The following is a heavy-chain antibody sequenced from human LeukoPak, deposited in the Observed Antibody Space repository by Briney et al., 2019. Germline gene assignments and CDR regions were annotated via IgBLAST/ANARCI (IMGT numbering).Heavy chain of an antibody. J-gene: IGHJ4*02. CDR3: ASSSSSWYLCFDY. V-gene: IGHV4-59*08. Sequence: PSETLSLTCTVSGGSISSYYWSWIRQPPGKGLEWIGYIYYSGSTNYNPSLKSRVTISVGTSKNQFSLKLSSVTAADTAVYYCASSSSSWYLCFDYWGQGTLVTVSS. CDR1: GGSISSYY. CDR2: IYYSGST. D-gene: IGHD6-13*01.